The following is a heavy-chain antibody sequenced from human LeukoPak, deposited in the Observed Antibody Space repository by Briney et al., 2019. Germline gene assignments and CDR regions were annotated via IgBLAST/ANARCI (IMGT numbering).Heavy chain of an antibody. D-gene: IGHD3-22*01. J-gene: IGHJ4*02. CDR3: ANSQYFDSSLGDY. Sequence: GGSLRHSCAASGFTFSSYGMTWVRQAPGKGLESVSTISGSGGSTYYADSVKGRFTISRDNSKNTLYLQMSSLTAEDTAKYYCANSQYFDSSLGDYWGQGTLVTVSS. V-gene: IGHV3-23*01. CDR1: GFTFSSYG. CDR2: ISGSGGST.